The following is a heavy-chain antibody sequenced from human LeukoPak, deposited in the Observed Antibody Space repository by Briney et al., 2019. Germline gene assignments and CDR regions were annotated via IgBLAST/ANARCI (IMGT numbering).Heavy chain of an antibody. Sequence: GGSLRLSCAASGFTFRDYWMHWVPQVPGKGLLWVSHINSDGSITDYADSVKGRFTISRDNARNTLSLQMDSLRVEDTAVYYCARNPTGDYDYWGQGALVSVSS. CDR2: INSDGSIT. CDR1: GFTFRDYW. D-gene: IGHD2-8*02. J-gene: IGHJ4*02. CDR3: ARNPTGDYDY. V-gene: IGHV3-74*01.